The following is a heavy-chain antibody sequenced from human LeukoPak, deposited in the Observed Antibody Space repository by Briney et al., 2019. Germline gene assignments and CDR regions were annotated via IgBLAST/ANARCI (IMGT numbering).Heavy chain of an antibody. D-gene: IGHD6-13*01. CDR3: ASLNIAAAGRSDDY. CDR1: GFTFSSYA. Sequence: TGRSLRLSCAASGFTFSSYAMHWVRQAPGKGLEWVAVISYDGSNKYYADSVKGRFTISRDNSKNTLYLQMNSLRAEDTAVYYCASLNIAAAGRSDDYWGQGTLVTVSS. V-gene: IGHV3-30-3*01. J-gene: IGHJ4*02. CDR2: ISYDGSNK.